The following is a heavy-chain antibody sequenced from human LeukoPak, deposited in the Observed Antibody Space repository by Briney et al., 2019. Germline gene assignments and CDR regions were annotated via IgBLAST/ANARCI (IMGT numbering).Heavy chain of an antibody. V-gene: IGHV4-59*01. CDR3: ARSRDYVWGSYRLDAFDI. D-gene: IGHD3-16*02. J-gene: IGHJ3*02. CDR2: IYYSGST. Sequence: SETLSLTCTVSGGSISSYYWSWIRQPPGKGLERIGYIYYSGSTNYNPSLKSRVTISVDTSKNQFSLKLSSVTAADTAVYYCARSRDYVWGSYRLDAFDIWGQGTMVTVSS. CDR1: GGSISSYY.